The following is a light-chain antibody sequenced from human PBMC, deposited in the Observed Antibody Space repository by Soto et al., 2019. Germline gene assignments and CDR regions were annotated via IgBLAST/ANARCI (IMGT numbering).Light chain of an antibody. CDR1: QSISSSY. CDR3: QQYGSSPQT. V-gene: IGKV3-20*01. J-gene: IGKJ1*01. Sequence: EIVLTQSPGTLSLSPGERATLSCSASQSISSSYLAWYKQKPGQAPRLLIYGASNRATGIPDRFSGRGSGTEFTLTISRLEPEDFEVYYCQQYGSSPQTFGQGTKVDIK. CDR2: GAS.